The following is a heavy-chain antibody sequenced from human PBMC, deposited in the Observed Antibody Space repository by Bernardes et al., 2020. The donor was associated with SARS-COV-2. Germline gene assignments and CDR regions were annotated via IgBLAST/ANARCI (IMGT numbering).Heavy chain of an antibody. Sequence: ASVKVSRKASGYFFTSYGISWVRQAPGQRLEWMGWVSAYNGNTNKAHKLNGRLTITTDASSPTAYMELRSLGSDDTALYYCVRGYSESSGYSLFDHWGQGTLVTVSS. V-gene: IGHV1-18*01. J-gene: IGHJ4*02. CDR2: VSAYNGNT. CDR3: VRGYSESSGYSLFDH. D-gene: IGHD3-22*01. CDR1: GYFFTSYG.